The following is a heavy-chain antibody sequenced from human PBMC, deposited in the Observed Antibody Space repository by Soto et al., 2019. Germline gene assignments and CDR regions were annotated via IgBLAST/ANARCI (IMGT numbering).Heavy chain of an antibody. Sequence: QLQLQESGPGLVKPSETLSLTCTVSGGSISSSSYYWGWIRQPPGKGLEWIGSIYYSGSTYYNPSLKSRVTISVDTSKNQFSLKLSSVTAADTAVYYCAIPYSGYDYKQNKEYYFDYWGQGTLVTVSS. CDR3: AIPYSGYDYKQNKEYYFDY. CDR2: IYYSGST. V-gene: IGHV4-39*01. D-gene: IGHD5-12*01. CDR1: GGSISSSSYY. J-gene: IGHJ4*02.